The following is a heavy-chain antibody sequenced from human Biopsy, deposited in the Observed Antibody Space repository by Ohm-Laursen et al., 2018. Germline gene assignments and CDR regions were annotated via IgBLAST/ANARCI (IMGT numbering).Heavy chain of an antibody. V-gene: IGHV2-70*11. Sequence: PTQTLTLTSSFSGFSLSARGMCVSWIRQAPGKALEWLARVDWDDYKDYRASLQTKLSISKDTSNDQMVLTVNNVDPADTATYYCARTPILIVSAGLVYRHRRHLQGMDVWGQGIAVTVS. D-gene: IGHD6-13*01. CDR1: GFSLSARGMC. J-gene: IGHJ6*02. CDR3: ARTPILIVSAGLVYRHRRHLQGMDV. CDR2: VDWDDYK.